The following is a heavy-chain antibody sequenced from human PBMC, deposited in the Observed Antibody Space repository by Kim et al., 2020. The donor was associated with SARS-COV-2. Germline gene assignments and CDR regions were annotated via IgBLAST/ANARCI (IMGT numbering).Heavy chain of an antibody. Sequence: GGSLRLSCAASGFTFSNAWMSWVRQAPGKGLEWVGRIKSKTDGGTTDYAAPVKGRFTISRDDSKNTLYLQMNSLKTEDTAVYYCTTDDYYNYGMDVWGQGTTGTVSS. V-gene: IGHV3-15*01. J-gene: IGHJ6*02. CDR3: TTDDYYNYGMDV. CDR1: GFTFSNAW. CDR2: IKSKTDGGTT.